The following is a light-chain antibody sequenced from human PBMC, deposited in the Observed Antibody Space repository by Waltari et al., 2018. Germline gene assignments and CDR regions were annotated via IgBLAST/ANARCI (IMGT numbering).Light chain of an antibody. CDR3: MQALQTPIT. CDR2: LGS. CDR1: QSLLHSNGYNY. J-gene: IGKJ5*01. V-gene: IGKV2-28*01. Sequence: DIVMTQSPLSLPVTPGEPASISCRSSQSLLHSNGYNYLDCSLQKPGQSPQLLIYLGSNRASGVPDRFSGSGSGTDFTLKISRVEAEDVGVYYCMQALQTPITFGQGTRLEIK.